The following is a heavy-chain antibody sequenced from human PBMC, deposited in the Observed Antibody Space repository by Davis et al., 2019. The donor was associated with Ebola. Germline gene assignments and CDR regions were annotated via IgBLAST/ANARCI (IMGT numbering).Heavy chain of an antibody. CDR3: ARDRGYSRFGP. D-gene: IGHD3-22*01. Sequence: AASVKVSCKASGYTFTSYAMHWVRQAPGQRLEWRGWINAGDGKIIYSENFQGRPTITRDTSATTAYMELSSLRSEDTAAYYCARDRGYSRFGPWGQGTLVTVSS. CDR1: GYTFTSYA. CDR2: INAGDGKI. J-gene: IGHJ5*02. V-gene: IGHV1-3*01.